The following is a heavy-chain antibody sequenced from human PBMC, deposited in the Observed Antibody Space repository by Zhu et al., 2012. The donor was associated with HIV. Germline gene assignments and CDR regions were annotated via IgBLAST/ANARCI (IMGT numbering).Heavy chain of an antibody. CDR3: ARHVGGIRAGGTAYDL. J-gene: IGHJ2*01. V-gene: IGHV4-39*01. CDR1: GGSITNNNYY. CDR2: IYYSGNT. Sequence: QVQLQESGPGLVKPSETLSLTCTVSGGSITNNNYYWGWIRQPPGKGLEWIGNIYYSGNTYYSSSLRSRVTISVDTSKNQFSLKLSSVTAADTAVYYCARHVGGIRAGGTAYDLWGLAPWSLSRQ. D-gene: IGHD6-13*01.